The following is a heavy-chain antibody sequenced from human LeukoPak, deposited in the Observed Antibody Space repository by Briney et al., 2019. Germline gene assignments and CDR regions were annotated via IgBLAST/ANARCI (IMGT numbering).Heavy chain of an antibody. J-gene: IGHJ4*02. CDR2: IYYSGST. V-gene: IGHV4-39*07. CDR3: ARVFSYDSSGYPSFNYYFDY. D-gene: IGHD3-22*01. CDR1: GGSISSYY. Sequence: SETLSLTGTVSGGSISSYYWGWIRQPPGKGLEWIGSIYYSGSTYYNPSLKSRVTISVDTSKNQFSLKLSSVTAADTAVYYCARVFSYDSSGYPSFNYYFDYWGQGTLVTVSS.